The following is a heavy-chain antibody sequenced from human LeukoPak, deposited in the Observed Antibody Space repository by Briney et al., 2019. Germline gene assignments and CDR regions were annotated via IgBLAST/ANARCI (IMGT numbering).Heavy chain of an antibody. D-gene: IGHD4-17*01. CDR3: ARDRRFTVIDI. Sequence: ASVKISCKASGYTFTSYAMHWVRQAPGQRLEWMGWINAGNGSTKYSQKFQGRVTITRETSASTAYMELSSLRSEGTAVYYCARDRRFTVIDIWGQGTMVTVSS. CDR2: INAGNGST. V-gene: IGHV1-3*01. CDR1: GYTFTSYA. J-gene: IGHJ3*02.